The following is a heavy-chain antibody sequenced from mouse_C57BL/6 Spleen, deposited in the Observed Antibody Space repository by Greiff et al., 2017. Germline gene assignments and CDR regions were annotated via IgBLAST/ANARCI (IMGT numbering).Heavy chain of an antibody. Sequence: QVQLQQPGAELVKPGASVKMSCKASGYTFTSYWITWVKQRPGQGLEWIGDIYPGSGSTNYNEKFKSKATLTVDTSSSTASMQLSSLTSEDSAVYYCARGGYGSSYDYAMDYWGQGTSVTVSS. CDR2: IYPGSGST. D-gene: IGHD1-1*01. CDR3: ARGGYGSSYDYAMDY. V-gene: IGHV1-55*01. J-gene: IGHJ4*01. CDR1: GYTFTSYW.